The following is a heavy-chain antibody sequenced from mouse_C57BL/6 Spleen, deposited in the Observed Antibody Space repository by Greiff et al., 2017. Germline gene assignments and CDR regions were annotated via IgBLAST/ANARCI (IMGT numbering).Heavy chain of an antibody. V-gene: IGHV6-6*01. Sequence: EVQLVESGGGLVQPGGSMKLSCAASGFTFSDAWMDWVRQSPEKGLEWVAEIRNKANNHATYYAESVKGRFTISRDDSKSSVYLQMNSLRAEDTGIYYCTRSRHDYDPAWFAYWGQGTLVTVSA. CDR3: TRSRHDYDPAWFAY. CDR1: GFTFSDAW. CDR2: IRNKANNHAT. J-gene: IGHJ3*01. D-gene: IGHD2-4*01.